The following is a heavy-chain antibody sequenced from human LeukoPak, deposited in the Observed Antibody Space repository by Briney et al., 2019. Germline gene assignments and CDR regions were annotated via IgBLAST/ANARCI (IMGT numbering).Heavy chain of an antibody. D-gene: IGHD3-9*01. Sequence: SGPTLVNPTQTLTLTCTFSGFSLSTNGVGVSWIRQPPGRALEWLSLIYWDDDKRYSPSLKSRLSITKDTSKNQVVLRMTNMDHVDTATYYCVYHSVLTLPKIWGQGTLVTVSS. J-gene: IGHJ4*02. CDR3: VYHSVLTLPKI. CDR1: GFSLSTNGVG. CDR2: IYWDDDK. V-gene: IGHV2-5*02.